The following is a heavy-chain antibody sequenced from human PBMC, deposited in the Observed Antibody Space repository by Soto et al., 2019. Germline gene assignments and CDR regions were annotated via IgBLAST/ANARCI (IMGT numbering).Heavy chain of an antibody. CDR2: IWYDGSNK. CDR1: GFTFSSYG. D-gene: IGHD3-22*01. Sequence: LRLSCAASGFTFSSYGMHWVRQAPGKGLEWVAVIWYDGSNKYYADSVKGRFTISRDNSKNSLYLQMNSLRAEDTAVYYCARGAITMIVVVIPGPFDYWGQGTLVTVSS. V-gene: IGHV3-33*01. J-gene: IGHJ4*02. CDR3: ARGAITMIVVVIPGPFDY.